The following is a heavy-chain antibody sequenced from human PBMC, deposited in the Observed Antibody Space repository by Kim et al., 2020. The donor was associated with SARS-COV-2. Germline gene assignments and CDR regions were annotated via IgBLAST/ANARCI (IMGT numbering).Heavy chain of an antibody. Sequence: SETLSLTCTVSGDSISYYYGSWIRQPPGKGPEWIGYIYYSGSTNYNPSLKSRVTISLDTSKNPFSLARSSVTAADTAGSYCARSEGRSSWHQFEHWVQGT. CDR2: IYYSGST. J-gene: IGHJ1*01. CDR3: ARSEGRSSWHQFEH. D-gene: IGHD6-13*01. V-gene: IGHV4-59*01. CDR1: GDSISYYY.